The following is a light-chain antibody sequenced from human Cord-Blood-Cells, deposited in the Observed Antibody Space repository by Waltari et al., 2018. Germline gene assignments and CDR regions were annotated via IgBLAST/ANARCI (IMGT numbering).Light chain of an antibody. CDR1: QSISSW. V-gene: IGKV1-5*03. J-gene: IGKJ3*01. CDR2: KAS. Sequence: DIQMTQSPSTLSASVGDRVTITCRASQSISSWLAWYHQKPGKAPKLLIYKASSLESGVPSRFSGSGSGTEFTLTISSLQPDDFATYYCQQYNSYSITFGPGTKVDIK. CDR3: QQYNSYSIT.